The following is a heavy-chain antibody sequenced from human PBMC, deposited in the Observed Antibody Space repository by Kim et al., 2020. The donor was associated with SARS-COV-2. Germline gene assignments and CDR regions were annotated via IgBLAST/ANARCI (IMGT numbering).Heavy chain of an antibody. V-gene: IGHV6-1*01. CDR1: GDSVSSNSAA. CDR3: AREGGYSYGYALFPRPNGMDV. J-gene: IGHJ6*02. Sequence: SQTLSLTCAISGDSVSSNSAAWNWIRQSPSRGLEWLGRTYYRSKWYNDYAVSVKSRITINPDTSKNQFSLQLNSVTPEDTAVYYCAREGGYSYGYALFPRPNGMDVWGQGTTVTVSS. CDR2: TYYRSKWYN. D-gene: IGHD5-18*01.